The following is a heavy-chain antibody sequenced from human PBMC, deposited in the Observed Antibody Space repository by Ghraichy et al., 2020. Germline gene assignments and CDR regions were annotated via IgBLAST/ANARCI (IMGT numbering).Heavy chain of an antibody. Sequence: SLNISCAASGFTFDDYAMHWVRQAPGKGLEWVSGISWNSGSIGYADSVKGRFTISRDNAKNSLYLQMNSLRAEDTALYYCAKDLVATIPAVAFDIWGQGTMVTVSS. CDR2: ISWNSGSI. V-gene: IGHV3-9*01. D-gene: IGHD5-12*01. CDR3: AKDLVATIPAVAFDI. CDR1: GFTFDDYA. J-gene: IGHJ3*02.